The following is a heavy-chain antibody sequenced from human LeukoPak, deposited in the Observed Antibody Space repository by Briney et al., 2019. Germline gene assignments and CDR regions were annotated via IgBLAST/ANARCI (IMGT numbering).Heavy chain of an antibody. V-gene: IGHV3-48*04. CDR2: ISTSSSTI. CDR1: GFTFSSYA. J-gene: IGHJ3*02. CDR3: AKDPPWWELPQNDAFDI. Sequence: PGGSLRLSCAASGFTFSSYALSWVRQAPRKELEWLSYISTSSSTIYYADSVKGRFTISRDNAKNTLYLQMNSLRAEDTAVYYCAKDPPWWELPQNDAFDIWGQGTMVTVSS. D-gene: IGHD1-26*01.